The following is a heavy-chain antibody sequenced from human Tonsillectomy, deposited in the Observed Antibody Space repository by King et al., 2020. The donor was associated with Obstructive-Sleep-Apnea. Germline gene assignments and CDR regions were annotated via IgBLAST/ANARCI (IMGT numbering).Heavy chain of an antibody. CDR3: ARVLGYCTNGVCYTGTEYFQH. CDR1: GYSFTSYW. D-gene: IGHD2-8*01. CDR2: IDPSDSYT. Sequence: QLVQSGAEVKKPGESLRISCKGSGYSFTSYWISWVRQMPGKGLEWMGRIDPSDSYTNYSPSFQGHVTISADKSISTAYLQWSSLKASDTAMYYCARVLGYCTNGVCYTGTEYFQHWGQGTLVTVSS. J-gene: IGHJ1*01. V-gene: IGHV5-10-1*03.